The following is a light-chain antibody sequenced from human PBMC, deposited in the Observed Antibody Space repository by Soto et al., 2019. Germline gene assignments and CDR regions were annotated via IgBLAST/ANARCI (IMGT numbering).Light chain of an antibody. CDR1: QTITNY. Sequence: DIQMTQSPSSLSASVGDRVTITCRASQTITNYLNWYQQKPGKAPKLLIYAASTLLSGVPSRFTGGGSGTDFTLTIDSLQPVDFATYFCQQSYSSPWTFGRGTKVEI. V-gene: IGKV1-39*01. J-gene: IGKJ1*01. CDR3: QQSYSSPWT. CDR2: AAS.